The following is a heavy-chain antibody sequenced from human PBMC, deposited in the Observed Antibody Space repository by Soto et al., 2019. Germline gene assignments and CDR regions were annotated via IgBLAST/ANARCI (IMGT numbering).Heavy chain of an antibody. CDR3: ATKGGVCVFCGFDY. Sequence: PGGSLRLSCAASGFTFSSYAMSWVRQAPGKGLEWVSAISGSGGSTYYADSVKGRFTISRDNSKNTLYLQMNSLRAEDTAVYYCATKGGVCVFCGFDYWGQGTLVTVSS. CDR1: GFTFSSYA. D-gene: IGHD3-16*01. V-gene: IGHV3-23*01. J-gene: IGHJ4*02. CDR2: ISGSGGST.